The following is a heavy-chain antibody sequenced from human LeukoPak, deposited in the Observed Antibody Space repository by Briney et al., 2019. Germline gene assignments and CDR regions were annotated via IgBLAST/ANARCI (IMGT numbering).Heavy chain of an antibody. Sequence: ASVKVSCKASGGTFSSYAISWVRQAPGQGLEWMGGIIPIFGTANYAQKFQGRVTITTDESTSTAYMELSSLRSEDTAVYYCATKPGRGVSRYYFDSWGQGTLVTVSS. CDR2: IIPIFGTA. D-gene: IGHD3-10*01. CDR3: ATKPGRGVSRYYFDS. CDR1: GGTFSSYA. J-gene: IGHJ4*02. V-gene: IGHV1-69*05.